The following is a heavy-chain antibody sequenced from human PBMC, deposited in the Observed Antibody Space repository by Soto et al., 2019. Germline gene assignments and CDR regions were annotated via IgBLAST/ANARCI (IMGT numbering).Heavy chain of an antibody. CDR2: INHSGST. Sequence: SETLSLTCAVYGGSFSGYYWSWIRQPPGKGLEWIGEINHSGSTNYNPSLKSRVTISVDTSKNQFSLKLSSVTAADTAVYYCARVKMVRGVTTANYYYYGMDFWGQGTTVTVSS. CDR1: GGSFSGYY. V-gene: IGHV4-34*01. J-gene: IGHJ6*02. CDR3: ARVKMVRGVTTANYYYYGMDF. D-gene: IGHD3-10*01.